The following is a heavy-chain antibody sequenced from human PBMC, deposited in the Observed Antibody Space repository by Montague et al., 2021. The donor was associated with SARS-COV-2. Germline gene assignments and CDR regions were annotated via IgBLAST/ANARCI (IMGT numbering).Heavy chain of an antibody. Sequence: SLRLSCAASGFTFDDYAMHWVRQAPGKGLEWVSGITWNSGSIGYADSVKGRFTISRDNAKNSPYLQMNSLRAEDTALYYCAKDINRGIQLWHTTRSFDYWGQGTLVTVSS. CDR2: ITWNSGSI. V-gene: IGHV3-9*01. D-gene: IGHD5-18*01. CDR3: AKDINRGIQLWHTTRSFDY. J-gene: IGHJ4*02. CDR1: GFTFDDYA.